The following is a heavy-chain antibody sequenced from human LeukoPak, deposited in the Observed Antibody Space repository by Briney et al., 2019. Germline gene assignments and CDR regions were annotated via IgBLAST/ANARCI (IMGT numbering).Heavy chain of an antibody. CDR1: GGSISSSSYY. CDR3: ARDPLPPSTYYYGSGSYYNRSDQPDRTNYYYYGMDV. J-gene: IGHJ6*02. Sequence: SETLSLTCTVSGGSISSSSYYWGWIRQPPGKRLEWIGSIYYSGSTYYNPSLKSRVTISVDTSKNQFSLKLSSVTAADTAVYYCARDPLPPSTYYYGSGSYYNRSDQPDRTNYYYYGMDVWGQGTTVTVSS. D-gene: IGHD3-10*01. V-gene: IGHV4-39*07. CDR2: IYYSGST.